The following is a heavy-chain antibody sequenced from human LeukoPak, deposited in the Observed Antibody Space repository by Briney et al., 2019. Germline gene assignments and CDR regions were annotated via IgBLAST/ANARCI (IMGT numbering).Heavy chain of an antibody. CDR1: GYTFTSYG. Sequence: SVKVSCKASGYTFTSYGISWVRQAPGQGLEWMGGIIPIFGTANYAQKFQGRVTITADESTSTAYMELSSLRSEDTAVYYCARAAAADPYYYYMDVWGKGTTVTVSS. CDR2: IIPIFGTA. V-gene: IGHV1-69*13. J-gene: IGHJ6*03. CDR3: ARAAAADPYYYYMDV. D-gene: IGHD6-13*01.